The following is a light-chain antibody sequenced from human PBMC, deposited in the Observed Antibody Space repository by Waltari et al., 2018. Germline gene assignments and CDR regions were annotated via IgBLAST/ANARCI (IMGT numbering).Light chain of an antibody. CDR1: QSVSNN. V-gene: IGKV3-15*01. J-gene: IGKJ2*01. CDR3: QQYHNWYT. CDR2: GAS. Sequence: EIVMTQSPATLSVSPGEGATLPCRASQSVSNNLAWSQQTPGQAPRLLIYGASTRATGIPARFSGSGSGTDFTLTISSLQSEDFAVYYCQQYHNWYTFGQGTKLEIK.